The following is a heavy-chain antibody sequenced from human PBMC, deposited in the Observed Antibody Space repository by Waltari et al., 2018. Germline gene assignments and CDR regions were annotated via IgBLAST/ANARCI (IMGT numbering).Heavy chain of an antibody. Sequence: QLQLQEPGPGLVTPSETLSLTCTVSCGSISSSSYYWGWIRQPPRKGLEWIGSIYYSGSTYYNPSLKSRVTISVDTSKNQFSLKLGSVTAADTAVYYCASSRYYTTNYPDAFDIWGQGTMVTVSS. V-gene: IGHV4-39*07. J-gene: IGHJ3*02. CDR3: ASSRYYTTNYPDAFDI. D-gene: IGHD3-3*01. CDR2: IYYSGST. CDR1: CGSISSSSYY.